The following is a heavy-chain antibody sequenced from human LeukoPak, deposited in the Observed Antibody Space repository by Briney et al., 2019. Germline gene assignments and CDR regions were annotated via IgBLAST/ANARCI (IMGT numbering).Heavy chain of an antibody. CDR3: ARDQGRDGYNSHFDY. J-gene: IGHJ4*02. V-gene: IGHV1-69*05. Sequence: ASVKVSCKASGGTFSSYAISWVRQAPGQGLEWMGGIIPIFGTANYAQKFQGRVTITTDESTSTAYMELSSLRSEDTAVYYCARDQGRDGYNSHFDYWGQGTLVTVSS. D-gene: IGHD5-24*01. CDR2: IIPIFGTA. CDR1: GGTFSSYA.